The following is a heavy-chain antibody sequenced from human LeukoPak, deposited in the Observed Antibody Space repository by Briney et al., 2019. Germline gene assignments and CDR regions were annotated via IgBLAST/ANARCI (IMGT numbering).Heavy chain of an antibody. J-gene: IGHJ4*02. CDR1: GYTFTSYY. D-gene: IGHD3-22*01. CDR3: ARGATYYYDSSGYYFDY. CDR2: INPSGGST. Sequence: ASVNVSCTASGYTFTSYYIHWVRQAPGQGLEWMGIINPSGGSTNYAQKFQGRVTMTSDTSTSTVYMELSSLRSEDTAVYYCARGATYYYDSSGYYFDYWGQGTLVTVSS. V-gene: IGHV1-46*01.